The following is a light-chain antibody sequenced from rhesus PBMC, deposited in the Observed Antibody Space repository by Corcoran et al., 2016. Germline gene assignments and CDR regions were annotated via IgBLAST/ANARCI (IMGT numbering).Light chain of an antibody. CDR3: QQESNWSLS. V-gene: IGKV3-17*02. CDR2: EAS. J-gene: IGKJ4*01. Sequence: EIVMTQSPATLSLSPGERATLSCRASQSVSSRLAWYQQKPGQAPSLLSYEASTRVPGIPDRFSGSGSGTIFTLTVSSLEPEDVAVCFCQQESNWSLSFGGGTKVELK. CDR1: QSVSSR.